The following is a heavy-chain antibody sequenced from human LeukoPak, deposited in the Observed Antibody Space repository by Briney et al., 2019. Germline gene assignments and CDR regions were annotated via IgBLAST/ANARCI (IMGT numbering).Heavy chain of an antibody. Sequence: GGSLRLSCGASGFTFSNYGMHWVRQAPGKGLGWVGIIWYDGSNKFYVDSVKGRFTISRDNSKNTLDLQMNSLRVDDTAVYYCARGGGGEASVLDYWGQGVLVTVSS. V-gene: IGHV3-33*01. D-gene: IGHD2-15*01. CDR1: GFTFSNYG. J-gene: IGHJ4*02. CDR2: IWYDGSNK. CDR3: ARGGGGEASVLDY.